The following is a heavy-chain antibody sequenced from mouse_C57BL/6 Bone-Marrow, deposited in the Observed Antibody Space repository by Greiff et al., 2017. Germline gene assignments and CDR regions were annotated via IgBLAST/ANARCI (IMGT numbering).Heavy chain of an antibody. Sequence: QVQLQQPGAELVKPGASVKLSCKASGYTFTSYWMHWVKQRPGQGLEWIGMIHPNSGSTNYNEKFKSKATLTLDKSSSTAYMQLSSLTSEDSAVYYCAHYYGSSPYYFDYWGQGTTLTVSS. J-gene: IGHJ2*01. CDR3: AHYYGSSPYYFDY. V-gene: IGHV1-64*01. CDR1: GYTFTSYW. CDR2: IHPNSGST. D-gene: IGHD1-1*01.